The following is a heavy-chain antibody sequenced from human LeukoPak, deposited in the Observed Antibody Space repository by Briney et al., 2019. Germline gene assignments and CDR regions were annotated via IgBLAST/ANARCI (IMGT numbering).Heavy chain of an antibody. D-gene: IGHD2-15*01. CDR3: ARDKGCSGGSCYSDDAFDI. Sequence: SETLSLTCTVSGGSISSYYWSWIRQPPGKGLEWIGYIYYSGSTNYNPSLKSRVTISVDTSKNQFSLKLSSVTPADTAVYYCARDKGCSGGSCYSDDAFDIWGQGTMVTVSS. V-gene: IGHV4-59*01. CDR1: GGSISSYY. CDR2: IYYSGST. J-gene: IGHJ3*02.